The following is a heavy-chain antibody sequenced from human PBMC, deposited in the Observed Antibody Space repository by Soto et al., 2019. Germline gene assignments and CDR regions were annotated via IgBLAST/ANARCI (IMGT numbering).Heavy chain of an antibody. CDR2: INTKSGNR. Sequence: ASVKVSCKASGGTFSSYTINWVRKATGQGLEWMGWINTKSGNRGYAQQFQGRVIMTSSTSITTAYMELSGLRSEDTAVYYCVRVYDAIDYWGQGTLVTVSS. V-gene: IGHV1-8*02. CDR1: GGTFSSYT. J-gene: IGHJ4*02. CDR3: VRVYDAIDY. D-gene: IGHD5-12*01.